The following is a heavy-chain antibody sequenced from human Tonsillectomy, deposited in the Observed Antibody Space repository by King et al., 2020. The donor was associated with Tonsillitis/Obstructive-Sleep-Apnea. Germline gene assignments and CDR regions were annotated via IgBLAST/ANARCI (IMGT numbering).Heavy chain of an antibody. CDR3: ARDGVEGIVVVPAAR. J-gene: IGHJ4*02. D-gene: IGHD2-2*01. CDR1: GFTFSSYA. CDR2: ISYDGSNK. V-gene: IGHV3-30*04. Sequence: QVQLVESGGGVVQPGRSLRLSCAASGFTFSSYAMHWVRQAPGKGLEWVAVISYDGSNKYYADSVKGPFTISRDNSKNTLYLQMNSLRAEDTAVYYCARDGVEGIVVVPAARWGQGTLVTVSS.